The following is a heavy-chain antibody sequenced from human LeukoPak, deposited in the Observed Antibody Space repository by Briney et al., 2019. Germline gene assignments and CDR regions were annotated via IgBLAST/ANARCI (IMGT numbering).Heavy chain of an antibody. CDR1: GGSISSYY. V-gene: IGHV4-59*01. D-gene: IGHD6-25*01. J-gene: IGHJ4*02. CDR2: SHNSGST. CDR3: ARRGRNSSGWQDYL. Sequence: PSETLSLTCSVSGGSISSYYWSWIRQPPGKGLEWIGYSHNSGSTNYNPSLKSRVTISIDTAKNQFSLKLTSVTAADTAVYYCARRGRNSSGWQDYLWGQGTLVTVSS.